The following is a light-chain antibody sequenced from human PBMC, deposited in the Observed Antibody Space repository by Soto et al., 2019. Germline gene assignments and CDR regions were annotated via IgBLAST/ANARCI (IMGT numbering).Light chain of an antibody. J-gene: IGKJ2*01. CDR2: DAS. CDR1: QSVSSY. V-gene: IGKV3-11*01. CDR3: QQRSNWPYT. Sequence: EIVLTQSPATLSLSPGERATLSCRASQSVSSYLAWYQQKPGQAPMLLIYDASNRATGIPARFSGSGSGTDFTLTISSLVPEDFAVYYYQQRSNWPYTFGQGTKLEIK.